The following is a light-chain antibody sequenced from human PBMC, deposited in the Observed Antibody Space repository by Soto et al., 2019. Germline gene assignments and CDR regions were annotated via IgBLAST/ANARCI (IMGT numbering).Light chain of an antibody. V-gene: IGKV1-33*01. Sequence: DIQMTQSPSSLSASVGDRVTITCQASQDISNYLNWYQQKPGKAPKLLIYDASNLETGVPSRFSGSGSGTDFTFTISSLQSEDIATYYCQQYDNLPLSTFGQGTKLEIK. CDR3: QQYDNLPLST. CDR2: DAS. CDR1: QDISNY. J-gene: IGKJ2*01.